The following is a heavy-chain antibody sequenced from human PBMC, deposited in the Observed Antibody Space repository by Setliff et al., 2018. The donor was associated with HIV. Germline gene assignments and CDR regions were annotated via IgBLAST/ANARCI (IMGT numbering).Heavy chain of an antibody. D-gene: IGHD6-25*01. V-gene: IGHV3-66*02. CDR2: IYSDGST. Sequence: TFGSYAMTWVRQAPGKGLEWVSTIYSDGSTYHRDSVKGRFTLSRDNSKNTVYLQVGSLRPDDTAMYYCARSRPYNSALDYWGQGTLVTVSS. J-gene: IGHJ4*02. CDR3: ARSRPYNSALDY. CDR1: TFGSYA.